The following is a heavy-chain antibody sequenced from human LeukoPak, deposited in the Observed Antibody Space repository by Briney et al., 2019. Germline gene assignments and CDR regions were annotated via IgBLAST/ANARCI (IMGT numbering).Heavy chain of an antibody. Sequence: ASVKVFCKASGYTFTGYYMHWVRQAPGQGLERMGWVNPNGGATNYAQKFQGRVTMTRDTSISTAYMELSRLRSDDTAVYYCARAAVTTLPYFDYWGQGTLVTVSS. J-gene: IGHJ4*02. CDR1: GYTFTGYY. V-gene: IGHV1-2*02. D-gene: IGHD4-17*01. CDR2: VNPNGGAT. CDR3: ARAAVTTLPYFDY.